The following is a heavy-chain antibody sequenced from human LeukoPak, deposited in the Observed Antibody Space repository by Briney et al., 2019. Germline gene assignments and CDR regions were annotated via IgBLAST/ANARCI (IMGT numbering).Heavy chain of an antibody. CDR3: ARARVLVTAGIYWFDP. D-gene: IGHD6-13*01. J-gene: IGHJ5*02. Sequence: PGGSLRLSCAASGFTFSSYEMNWVRQAPGKGLEWVSYISSSGSTIYYADSVKGRFTISRDDAKNSLYLQMNSLRAEDTAVYHCARARVLVTAGIYWFDPWGQGTLVTVSS. V-gene: IGHV3-48*03. CDR2: ISSSGSTI. CDR1: GFTFSSYE.